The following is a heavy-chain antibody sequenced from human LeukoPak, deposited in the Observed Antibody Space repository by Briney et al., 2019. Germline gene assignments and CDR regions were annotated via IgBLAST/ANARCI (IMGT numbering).Heavy chain of an antibody. CDR3: ASVWSGYPYYYYYYGMDV. V-gene: IGHV4-34*01. CDR2: INHSGST. Sequence: SETLSLTCAVCGGSFSGYYWSWIRQPPGKGLEWIGEINHSGSTNYNPSLKSRVTISVDTSKNQFSLKLSSVTAADTAVYYCASVWSGYPYYYYYYGMDVWGQGTTVTVSS. CDR1: GGSFSGYY. D-gene: IGHD3-3*01. J-gene: IGHJ6*02.